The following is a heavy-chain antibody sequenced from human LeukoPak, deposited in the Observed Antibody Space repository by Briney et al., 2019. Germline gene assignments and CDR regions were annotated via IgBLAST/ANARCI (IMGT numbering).Heavy chain of an antibody. D-gene: IGHD4-17*01. Sequence: PGGSLRLSCAASGFTVSSNYMSWVRQAPGKGLEGVSVIYSGGSTYYADYVKGRCTISRDDSKNTLYLQMTSLRAEDTAVYYCVRGDYGDYTLFDYWGQGTLVTVSS. CDR1: GFTVSSNY. CDR3: VRGDYGDYTLFDY. J-gene: IGHJ4*02. V-gene: IGHV3-53*01. CDR2: IYSGGST.